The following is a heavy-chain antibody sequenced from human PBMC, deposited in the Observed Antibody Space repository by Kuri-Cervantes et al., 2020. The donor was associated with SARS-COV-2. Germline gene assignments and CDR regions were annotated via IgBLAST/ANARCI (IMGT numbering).Heavy chain of an antibody. Sequence: ASVKVSCKASGYTFTGDNIGITWVRQAPGQGLEWLGWISPNSGKTNYAQNVRARVTLTTDTSTTTAYLDLRNLRSDDTAVYYCAGDLRGPRAFDLWGQGTLVTVSS. J-gene: IGHJ3*01. CDR1: GYTFTGDNIG. D-gene: IGHD5-24*01. V-gene: IGHV1-18*01. CDR3: AGDLRGPRAFDL. CDR2: ISPNSGKT.